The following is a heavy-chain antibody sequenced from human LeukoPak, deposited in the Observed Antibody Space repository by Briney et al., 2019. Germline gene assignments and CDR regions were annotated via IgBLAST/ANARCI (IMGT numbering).Heavy chain of an antibody. D-gene: IGHD2-8*01. J-gene: IGHJ4*02. Sequence: PGRSLRLSCAASGFTFDDYAMHWVRQAPGKGLEWVSGISWNSGSIGYADSVKGRFTISRDNAKNSLYLQMNSLRAEDTALYYCAKEVDRYCTSGVCYTTDYWGQGTLVTVSS. CDR3: AKEVDRYCTSGVCYTTDY. CDR1: GFTFDDYA. V-gene: IGHV3-9*01. CDR2: ISWNSGSI.